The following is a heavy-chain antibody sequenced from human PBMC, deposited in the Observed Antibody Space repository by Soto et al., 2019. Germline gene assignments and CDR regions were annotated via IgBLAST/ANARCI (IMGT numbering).Heavy chain of an antibody. Sequence: EVQLLESGGGLVQPGGSLRLSCAASGFTLSSYAMSWVRQAPGKGLEWVSSISGSGNTYYADSVKGRLTIPRDNSKHTLYLQMNSLRAEDTAVYYCAKVLRDGLRTSDSWGQGTVVTVCS. CDR1: GFTLSSYA. CDR3: AKVLRDGLRTSDS. V-gene: IGHV3-23*01. CDR2: ISGSGNT. D-gene: IGHD3-16*01. J-gene: IGHJ4*02.